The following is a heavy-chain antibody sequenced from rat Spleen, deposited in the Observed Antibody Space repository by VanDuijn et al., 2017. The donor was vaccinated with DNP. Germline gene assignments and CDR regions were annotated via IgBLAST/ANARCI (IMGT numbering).Heavy chain of an antibody. J-gene: IGHJ2*01. Sequence: EVQLVESGGGLVQPGRSLKLSCAASGFTFSNYGMHWIRQAPGKGLEWVASINADGGSTYYPDSVKGRFTISRDNVKNTLYLQMNSLRSEDTATYYCARSELAYFAYWGQGVMVTVSS. CDR2: INADGGST. V-gene: IGHV5S13*01. CDR1: GFTFSNYG. D-gene: IGHD5-1*01. CDR3: ARSELAYFAY.